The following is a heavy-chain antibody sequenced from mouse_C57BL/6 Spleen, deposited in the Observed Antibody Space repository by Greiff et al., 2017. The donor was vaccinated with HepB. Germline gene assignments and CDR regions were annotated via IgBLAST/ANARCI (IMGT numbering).Heavy chain of an antibody. Sequence: QVQLQQSGPELVKPGASVKISCKASGYTFTDYYINWVKQRPGQGLEWIGWICPGSGSTYYNEKFKGKATLTVDKSSSTAYVLLSSLTSEDSAVYFCARSYDYDGARAMEYWGQGTSVTVSS. J-gene: IGHJ4*01. D-gene: IGHD2-4*01. CDR3: ARSYDYDGARAMEY. V-gene: IGHV1-75*01. CDR1: GYTFTDYY. CDR2: ICPGSGST.